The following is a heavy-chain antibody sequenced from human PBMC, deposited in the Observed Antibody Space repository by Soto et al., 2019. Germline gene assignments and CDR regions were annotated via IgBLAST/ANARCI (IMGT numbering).Heavy chain of an antibody. CDR3: ARRQYCSSTSCYGEAYYYYYMDV. Sequence: GGSLRLSCAASGFTFSSYSMNWVRQAPGKGLEWVSYISSSSSTIYYADSLKGRFTISRDNAKNSLYLQMNSLRAEDTAVYYCARRQYCSSTSCYGEAYYYYYMDVWGKGTTVTVSS. J-gene: IGHJ6*03. D-gene: IGHD2-2*01. CDR2: ISSSSSTI. CDR1: GFTFSSYS. V-gene: IGHV3-48*01.